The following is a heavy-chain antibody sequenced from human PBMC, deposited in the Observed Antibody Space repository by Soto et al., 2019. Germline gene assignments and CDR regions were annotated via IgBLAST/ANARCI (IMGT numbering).Heavy chain of an antibody. D-gene: IGHD1-1*01. V-gene: IGHV1-69*02. CDR1: GGTFTDFT. CDR3: AREVVHHLLSRFDL. CDR2: LIPLLGIP. Sequence: QVLLVQSGAEVRKPESSVRVSCKASGGTFTDFTISWLRQIPGQGLEWMGRLIPLLGIPTYAQRFQGRLTITADKTTGTSYMELRSLTSDDTAVYYCAREVVHHLLSRFDLWGQGTLVAVSS. J-gene: IGHJ4*02.